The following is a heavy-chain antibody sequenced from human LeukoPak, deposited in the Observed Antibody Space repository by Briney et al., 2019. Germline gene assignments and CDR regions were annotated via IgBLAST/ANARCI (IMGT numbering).Heavy chain of an antibody. CDR1: GGTFSSYA. CDR3: ARAEYCSSTSCFGLYAFDY. D-gene: IGHD2-2*01. CDR2: IIPIFGTA. J-gene: IGHJ4*02. V-gene: IGHV1-69*05. Sequence: GASVKVSCKASGGTFSSYAISWVRQAPGRGLEWMGGIIPIFGTANYAQKCQGRVTITTDESTSTAYMELSSLRSEDTAVYYCARAEYCSSTSCFGLYAFDYWGQGTLVTVSS.